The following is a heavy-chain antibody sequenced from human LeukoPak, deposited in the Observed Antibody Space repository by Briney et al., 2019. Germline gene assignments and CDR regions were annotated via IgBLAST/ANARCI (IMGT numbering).Heavy chain of an antibody. J-gene: IGHJ4*02. Sequence: GGSLRLSCAASGLTFSSYWMSWVRQAPGKGLEWVANIKQDGSEKYYVDSVKGRFTISRDNAKNSLYLQMNSLRAEDTAVYYCTREGILSAGDYWGQGTLVIVSS. D-gene: IGHD6-13*01. CDR3: TREGILSAGDY. V-gene: IGHV3-7*01. CDR1: GLTFSSYW. CDR2: IKQDGSEK.